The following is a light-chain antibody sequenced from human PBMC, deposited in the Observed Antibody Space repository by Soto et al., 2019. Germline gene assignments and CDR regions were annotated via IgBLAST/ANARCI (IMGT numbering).Light chain of an antibody. Sequence: EIVLTLTPDTLSLSPGETATLSCKASQNIRTYLAWYQQKPGQSPRLLVYDAVNRAAGAPDRFSGSGSGTDFSLTISSLEPEDSAVYVCQQRSDWPPLTFGGGTKVEIK. V-gene: IGKV3-11*01. CDR3: QQRSDWPPLT. J-gene: IGKJ4*01. CDR1: QNIRTY. CDR2: DAV.